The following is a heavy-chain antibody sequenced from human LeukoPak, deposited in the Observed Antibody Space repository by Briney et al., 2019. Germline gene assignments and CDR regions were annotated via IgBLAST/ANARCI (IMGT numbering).Heavy chain of an antibody. Sequence: GGSLRLSCAASGFTFSSYAMSWVRQAPGKELEWVSAISGSGGSTYYADSVKGRFTISRDNSKNTLYLQMNSLRAEDTAVYYCASPNYYDSSGYYPDDAFDIWGQGTMVTVSS. D-gene: IGHD3-22*01. J-gene: IGHJ3*02. CDR3: ASPNYYDSSGYYPDDAFDI. CDR1: GFTFSSYA. V-gene: IGHV3-23*01. CDR2: ISGSGGST.